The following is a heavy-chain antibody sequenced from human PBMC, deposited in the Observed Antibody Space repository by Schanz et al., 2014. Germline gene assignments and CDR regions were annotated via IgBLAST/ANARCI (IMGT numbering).Heavy chain of an antibody. CDR1: GFTFSSYC. D-gene: IGHD1-1*01. CDR3: VKDPDKYNWNDVEGMDV. V-gene: IGHV3-7*03. J-gene: IGHJ6*01. CDR2: INQDGSEK. Sequence: AQLVESGGGVVQPGRSLRLSCAASGFTFSSYCINWVRQAPGKGLEWVANINQDGSEKYYVDSVKGRFTISRDNAKNSLYLQMKSLRVEDTAVYYCVKDPDKYNWNDVEGMDVWGPGTTVTVSS.